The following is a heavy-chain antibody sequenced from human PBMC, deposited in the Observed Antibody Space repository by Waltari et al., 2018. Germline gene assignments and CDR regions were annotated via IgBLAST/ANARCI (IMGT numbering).Heavy chain of an antibody. Sequence: QVQLQESGPGLVKPSETLSLTCPVSGGSISSYYWSWIRQPPGKGLEWIGYIYYSGSTNYNPSLKSRVTISVDTSKNQFSLKLSSVTAADTAVYYCAREKRAYIDYWGQGTLVTVSS. J-gene: IGHJ4*02. CDR3: AREKRAYIDY. CDR2: IYYSGST. D-gene: IGHD1-1*01. V-gene: IGHV4-59*01. CDR1: GGSISSYY.